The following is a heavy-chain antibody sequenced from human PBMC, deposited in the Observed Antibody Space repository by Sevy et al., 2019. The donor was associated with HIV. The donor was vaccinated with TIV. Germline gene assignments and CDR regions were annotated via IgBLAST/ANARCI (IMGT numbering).Heavy chain of an antibody. CDR2: IGGSGSSI. V-gene: IGHV3-48*04. CDR3: TRNGGAFDNGFDP. J-gene: IGHJ5*02. D-gene: IGHD2-8*01. CDR1: GFTFTTYW. Sequence: GGSLGLSCAASGFTFTTYWIIWVRPVQGKGLEWVSKIGGSGSSIFYADSVKGRLTISRDNAKNSLNLQMNSLRAEDTAVYYCTRNGGAFDNGFDPWGQGTLVTVSS.